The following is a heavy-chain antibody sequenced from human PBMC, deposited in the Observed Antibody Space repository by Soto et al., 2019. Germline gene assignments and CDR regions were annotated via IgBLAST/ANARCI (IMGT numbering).Heavy chain of an antibody. CDR2: IYYSGST. V-gene: IGHV4-59*01. CDR3: ARVGPLHNFDY. CDR1: GGSISSYY. J-gene: IGHJ4*02. D-gene: IGHD1-26*01. Sequence: SETLSLTCTVSGGSISSYYWSWIRQPPGKGLEWIGYIYYSGSTSYNPSLKSRVTISVDTSKNQFSLNLSSVTAADTAVYYCARVGPLHNFDYWGQGTLVTVSS.